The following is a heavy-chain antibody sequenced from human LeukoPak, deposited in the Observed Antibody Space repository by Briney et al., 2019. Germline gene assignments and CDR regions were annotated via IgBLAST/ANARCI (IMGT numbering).Heavy chain of an antibody. D-gene: IGHD3-3*01. CDR3: ARDNIRFLEWFQRVDNWFDP. V-gene: IGHV4-34*01. CDR1: GGSFSGYY. CDR2: INHSGST. J-gene: IGHJ5*02. Sequence: KPSETLSLTCAVHGGSFSGYYWSWIRQPPGKGLEWIGEINHSGSTNYNPSLKSRVTISVDTSKNQFSLKLSSVTAADTAVYYCARDNIRFLEWFQRVDNWFDPWGQGTLVTVSS.